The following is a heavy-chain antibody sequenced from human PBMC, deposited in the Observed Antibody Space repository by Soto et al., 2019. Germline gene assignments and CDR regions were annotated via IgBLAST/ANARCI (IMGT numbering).Heavy chain of an antibody. Sequence: QVQLVESEGGVVQPGRSLRLSCAASGFTFSSYGMHWVRQAPGKGLEWVAVISHDGSNKYYADSVKGRLTIARDNSKNTLYLQMNSLRPEDTAVYYCGKDRGSNWYYYDMDVWGQGNTVAFSS. CDR3: GKDRGSNWYYYDMDV. J-gene: IGHJ6*02. CDR1: GFTFSSYG. D-gene: IGHD4-4*01. CDR2: ISHDGSNK. V-gene: IGHV3-30*18.